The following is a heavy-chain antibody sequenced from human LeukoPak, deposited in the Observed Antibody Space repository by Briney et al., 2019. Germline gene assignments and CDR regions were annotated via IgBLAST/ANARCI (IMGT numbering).Heavy chain of an antibody. V-gene: IGHV4-39*07. CDR1: GGSISSSSYY. CDR3: ARGVFTMWDY. D-gene: IGHD3-10*02. CDR2: IYYSGST. J-gene: IGHJ4*02. Sequence: PSETLSLTCTVSGGSISSSSYYWGWIRQPPGKGLEWIGSIYYSGSTYYNPSLKSRVTISVDTSKNQFSLKLSSVTAADTAVYYCARGVFTMWDYWGQGTLVTVSS.